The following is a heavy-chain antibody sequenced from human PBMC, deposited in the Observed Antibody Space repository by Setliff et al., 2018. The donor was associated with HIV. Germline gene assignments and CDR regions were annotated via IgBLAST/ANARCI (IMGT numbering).Heavy chain of an antibody. Sequence: PGGSLRLSCAASGFTFSSYAMHWVRQAPGKGLEWVSSISSSSRSKYYADSVKGRFTISRDNAKNSLYLQMNSLRAEDTAVYYCARGEPSILVVPAAFFDYWGQGTLVTVSS. CDR1: GFTFSSYA. V-gene: IGHV3-21*01. J-gene: IGHJ4*02. D-gene: IGHD2-2*01. CDR3: ARGEPSILVVPAAFFDY. CDR2: ISSSSRSK.